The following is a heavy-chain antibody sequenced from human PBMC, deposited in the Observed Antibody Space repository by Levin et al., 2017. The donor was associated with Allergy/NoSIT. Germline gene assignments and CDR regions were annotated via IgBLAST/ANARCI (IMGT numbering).Heavy chain of an antibody. V-gene: IGHV3-30*18. CDR3: AKEGYSYGYGRYYFDY. CDR2: ISYDGSNK. J-gene: IGHJ4*02. D-gene: IGHD5-18*01. CDR1: GFTFSSYG. Sequence: GESLKISCAASGFTFSSYGMHWVRQAPGKGLEWVAVISYDGSNKYYADSVKGRFTISRDNSKNTLYLQMNSLRAEDTAVYYCAKEGYSYGYGRYYFDYWGEGTLVTVSS.